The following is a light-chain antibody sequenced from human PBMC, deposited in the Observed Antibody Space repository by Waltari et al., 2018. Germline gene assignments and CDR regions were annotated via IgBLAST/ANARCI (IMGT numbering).Light chain of an antibody. V-gene: IGKV1-17*03. CDR1: QDITTH. Sequence: DMQMTQSPSAMSASVGDRVTITCRASQDITTHLAWFQQKPGKAPKRLIYGASSLQRGVSSRFSGSGSGTEFTHTISSLQPEDFASYYCLQYFKYPVTFGGGTKVEIK. J-gene: IGKJ4*01. CDR3: LQYFKYPVT. CDR2: GAS.